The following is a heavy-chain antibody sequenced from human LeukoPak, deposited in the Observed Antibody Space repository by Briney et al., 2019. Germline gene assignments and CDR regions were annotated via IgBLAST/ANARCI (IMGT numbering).Heavy chain of an antibody. D-gene: IGHD3-16*01. Sequence: GASVKVSCKASGYTFTGYSMHWVRQAPGQGLEWMGRINPDSGGTNYAQKFQGRVTMTRDTSISTAYMELSRLRSDDTAVYYCARDSPGDDYVWGSYRYYFDYWGQGTLVTVSS. CDR1: GYTFTGYS. V-gene: IGHV1-2*06. CDR3: ARDSPGDDYVWGSYRYYFDY. CDR2: INPDSGGT. J-gene: IGHJ4*02.